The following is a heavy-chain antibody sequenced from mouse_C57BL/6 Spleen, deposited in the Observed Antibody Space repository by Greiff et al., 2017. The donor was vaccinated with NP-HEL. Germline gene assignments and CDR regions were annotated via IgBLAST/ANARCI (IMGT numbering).Heavy chain of an antibody. Sequence: VQLQQPGAELVMPGASVKLSCKASGYTFTSYWMHWVKQRPGQGLEWIGEIDPSDSYTNYNQKFKGKSTLTVDKSSSTAYMQLSSLTSEDSAVYYCARQGYSNLYYFDYWGQGTTLTVSS. CDR2: IDPSDSYT. J-gene: IGHJ2*01. CDR1: GYTFTSYW. CDR3: ARQGYSNLYYFDY. V-gene: IGHV1-69*01. D-gene: IGHD2-5*01.